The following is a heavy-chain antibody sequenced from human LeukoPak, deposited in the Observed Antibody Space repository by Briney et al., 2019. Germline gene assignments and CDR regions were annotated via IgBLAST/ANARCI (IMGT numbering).Heavy chain of an antibody. V-gene: IGHV1-18*01. CDR2: ISAYNGNT. J-gene: IGHJ2*01. Sequence: ASVKVSCKASGYTFTSYGISWVRQAPGQGLEWMGWISAYNGNTNYAQKLQGRVTMTTDTSTSTAYMELRSLRSDDTAVYYCARGDDSFRRMWYFDLWGRGTLVTVSS. CDR3: ARGDDSFRRMWYFDL. CDR1: GYTFTSYG. D-gene: IGHD3-9*01.